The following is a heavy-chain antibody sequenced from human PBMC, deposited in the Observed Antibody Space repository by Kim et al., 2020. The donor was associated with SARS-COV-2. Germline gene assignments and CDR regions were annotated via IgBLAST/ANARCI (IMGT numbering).Heavy chain of an antibody. V-gene: IGHV4-34*01. J-gene: IGHJ6*02. CDR2: INHSGST. D-gene: IGHD2-2*01. CDR1: GGSFSGYY. CDR3: ARGRPRKRYCSSTSCYYYGMDV. Sequence: SETLSLTCAVYGGSFSGYYWSWIRQPPGKGLEWIGEINHSGSTNYNPSLKSRVTISVDTSKNQFSLKLSSVTAADTAVYYCARGRPRKRYCSSTSCYYYGMDVWGQGTTVTVSS.